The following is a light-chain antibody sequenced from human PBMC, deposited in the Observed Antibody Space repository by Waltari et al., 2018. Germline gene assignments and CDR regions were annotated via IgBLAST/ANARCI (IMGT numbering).Light chain of an antibody. V-gene: IGLV3-1*01. CDR2: QDN. CDR3: QAWDSNVAV. J-gene: IGLJ3*02. CDR1: KLGDTY. Sequence: SFELIQPPSEPVSPAQTASVSCPGDKLGDTYVYWDQQKQGQSPMLVMFQDNKRPSGIPERFSGSNSGNTATLTISETQAIDEADYYCQAWDSNVAVFGRGTKVTVL.